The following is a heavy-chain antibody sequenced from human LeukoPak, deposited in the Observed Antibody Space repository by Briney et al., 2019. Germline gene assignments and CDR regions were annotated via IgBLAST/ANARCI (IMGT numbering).Heavy chain of an antibody. CDR3: AKDLRPLGTTGFFDY. V-gene: IGHV3-23*01. CDR2: ISGSDGTT. J-gene: IGHJ4*02. Sequence: GGSLRLSCAASGFTFSIYAMSRGRQAPGEGLEWVALISGSDGTTYYRDSVKGRFTISRDNSKNTVYLQMDSLRGEDTAIYYCAKDLRPLGTTGFFDYWGLGTVVTVSS. CDR1: GFTFSIYA. D-gene: IGHD4-17*01.